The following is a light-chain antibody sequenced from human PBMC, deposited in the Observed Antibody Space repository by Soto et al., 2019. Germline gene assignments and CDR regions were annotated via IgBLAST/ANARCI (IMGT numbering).Light chain of an antibody. CDR1: QSVDIY. CDR2: DAS. V-gene: IGKV3-11*01. CDR3: QQRRLWPIT. J-gene: IGKJ5*01. Sequence: EIALTQSPATLSVSPGERATLSCRASQSVDIYLAWYQQKVGQAPRLLIYDASNRATGIPARFSGGGSGTAFTLTISSLEPEDSAIYYCQQRRLWPITSGQGTRLEIK.